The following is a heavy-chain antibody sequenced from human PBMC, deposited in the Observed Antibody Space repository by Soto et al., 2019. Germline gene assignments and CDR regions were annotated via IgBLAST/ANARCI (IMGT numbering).Heavy chain of an antibody. V-gene: IGHV4-31*03. J-gene: IGHJ3*01. D-gene: IGHD4-17*01. CDR2: ISDSGNT. Sequence: PSETLSLTCTVTGGSINGGNYYWNWLRQPPGKGLEWIGYISDSGNTFSTPSLASRLTISVDTSQNQFTLELTSVTAADTAIYYCARDLKNDSGDYIVLDAFDVWGHGTMVT. CDR3: ARDLKNDSGDYIVLDAFDV. CDR1: GGSINGGNYY.